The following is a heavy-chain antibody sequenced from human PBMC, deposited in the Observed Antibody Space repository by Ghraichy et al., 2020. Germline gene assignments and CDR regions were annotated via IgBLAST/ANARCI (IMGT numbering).Heavy chain of an antibody. CDR2: ILQIGFT. CDR1: GGSISSSYY. Sequence: SETLSLTCTVSGGSISSSYYWGWIRQPPGKGLEWIGSILQIGFTYYSPSLKSRVTISVDTSKNQFSLKLSSVTAADTAVYYCARQPVDIDTNWFVTWGQGTLVTVSS. V-gene: IGHV4-39*01. D-gene: IGHD5-12*01. CDR3: ARQPVDIDTNWFVT. J-gene: IGHJ5*02.